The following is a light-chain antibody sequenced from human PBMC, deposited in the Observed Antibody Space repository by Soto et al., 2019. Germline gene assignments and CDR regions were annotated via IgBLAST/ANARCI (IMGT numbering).Light chain of an antibody. CDR1: QSLLYNNTYNY. Sequence: EIVMTQSPLTLPVTPGEPASISCRSSQSLLYNNTYNYLDWYVQKPGQSPQLLIYFGSNRAPGVPDRFSGSGSGTDFTLKISRVEAEDVGVYYCMQTLQTLPITFGQGTRLEIK. V-gene: IGKV2-28*01. CDR3: MQTLQTLPIT. CDR2: FGS. J-gene: IGKJ5*01.